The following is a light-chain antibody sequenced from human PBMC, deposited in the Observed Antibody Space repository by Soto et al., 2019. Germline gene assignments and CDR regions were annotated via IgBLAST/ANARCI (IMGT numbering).Light chain of an antibody. CDR1: QSVSSN. CDR3: QQYNNWPG. V-gene: IGKV3-15*01. Sequence: EIVMTQSPATLSVSPGERATLSCRASQSVSSNLAWYQQKPGQAPRLLIYGASTRATGITARFSGSGSGTEFTLTISSLQSEDFAVYYCQQYNNWPGFGPGTKVDIK. CDR2: GAS. J-gene: IGKJ3*01.